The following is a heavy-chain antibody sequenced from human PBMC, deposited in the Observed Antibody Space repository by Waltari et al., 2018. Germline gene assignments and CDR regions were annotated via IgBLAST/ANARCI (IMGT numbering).Heavy chain of an antibody. D-gene: IGHD3-22*01. V-gene: IGHV4-34*01. Sequence: VQLQQWGAGLLKPSETLSLTCVVHSGSFNDNFWTCIRQSPGQGLWWIGEINHSGVTNDNPSLKSRVTISVDTSKNQFSLNLRSVTAADTAVYYCARGHGTGMIGRWHYYYYGMDVWGQGTMVTVSS. CDR2: INHSGVT. CDR1: SGSFNDNF. CDR3: ARGHGTGMIGRWHYYYYGMDV. J-gene: IGHJ6*02.